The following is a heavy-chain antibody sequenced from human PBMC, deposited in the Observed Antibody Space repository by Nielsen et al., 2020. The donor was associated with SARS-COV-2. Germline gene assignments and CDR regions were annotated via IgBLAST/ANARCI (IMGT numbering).Heavy chain of an antibody. D-gene: IGHD3-9*01. J-gene: IGHJ2*01. Sequence: SETLSLTCTVSGGSISGYYWSWIRQPPGKGLEWIGYIYDSGSTKYNPSLNTRVTISADPSKNQFSLRLSSVTAADTAIYYCARRDYDVLSGTRYFDLWGRGTLATVSA. CDR1: GGSISGYY. CDR3: ARRDYDVLSGTRYFDL. CDR2: IYDSGST. V-gene: IGHV4-59*01.